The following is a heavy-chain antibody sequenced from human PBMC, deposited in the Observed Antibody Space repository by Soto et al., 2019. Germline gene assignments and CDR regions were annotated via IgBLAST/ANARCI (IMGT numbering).Heavy chain of an antibody. Sequence: QVQLVESGGGVVQPGRSLRLSCAASGFNFNNYGMHWVRQAPGXXXXXVAVIWNDGNXYYYANSXKXXFTXXRDNSXXXXXXXXXXXXXXXXXXXXXXXXXXXXXXXXAASARGGMDIWGQGTTVTVSS. CDR2: IWNDGNXY. J-gene: IGHJ6*02. CDR3: XXXXXXXXXXXAASARGGMDI. V-gene: IGHV3-33*01. CDR1: GFNFNNYG.